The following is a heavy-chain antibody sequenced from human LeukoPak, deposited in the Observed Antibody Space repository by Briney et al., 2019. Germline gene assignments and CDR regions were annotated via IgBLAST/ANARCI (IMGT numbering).Heavy chain of an antibody. CDR3: ARDDIVATIYQGDY. D-gene: IGHD5-12*01. Sequence: ASVKVSCKASGYTFTSYGISWVRQVPGQGLEWMGWISAYNGNTNYAQKLQGRVTMTTDTSTSTAYMELRSLRSDDTAVYYCARDDIVATIYQGDYWGQGTLVTVSS. CDR2: ISAYNGNT. V-gene: IGHV1-18*01. CDR1: GYTFTSYG. J-gene: IGHJ4*02.